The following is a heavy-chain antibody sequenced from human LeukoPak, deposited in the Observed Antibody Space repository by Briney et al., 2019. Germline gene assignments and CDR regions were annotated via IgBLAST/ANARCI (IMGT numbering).Heavy chain of an antibody. V-gene: IGHV3-13*01. Sequence: GGSLRLSCAASGFSFSIYDMQWVRQATGKGLEWVSGIGTAGDTLYSDSLEERLTIFRKNDLNSLYFQINSLRAGDKAVFYFVRANGVPRTYYTAGCSKG. CDR2: IGTAGDT. J-gene: IGHJ6*03. CDR1: GFSFSIYD. D-gene: IGHD1-1*01. CDR3: VRANGVPRTYYTAG.